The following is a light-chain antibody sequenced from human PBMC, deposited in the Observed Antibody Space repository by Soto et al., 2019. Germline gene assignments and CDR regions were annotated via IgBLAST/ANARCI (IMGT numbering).Light chain of an antibody. J-gene: IGKJ2*01. CDR3: QQYNSWPYT. CDR1: QKISAN. V-gene: IGKV3-15*01. Sequence: IVMTQSPATLSVSPGERATLSCRARQKISANLAWYQQKPGQAPRFLIFGASTRATGIPPRFRGSGSGTEFTLTISSLQSEDFAVYYCQQYNSWPYTFGQGTKLEIK. CDR2: GAS.